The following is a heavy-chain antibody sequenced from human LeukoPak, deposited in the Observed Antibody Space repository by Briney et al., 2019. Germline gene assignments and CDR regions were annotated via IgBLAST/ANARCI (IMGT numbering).Heavy chain of an antibody. V-gene: IGHV4-39*07. CDR1: GDSISSSRYY. J-gene: IGHJ4*02. CDR3: ARERREQLLPPYTRSVTYFDY. CDR2: IYSSGTT. Sequence: SETLSLTCSVFGDSISSSRYYWAWIRQPPGKGLEWIGSIYSSGTTYYNPSLKSRVTISVDTSKNQFSLKVNSMTAADTAVYYCARERREQLLPPYTRSVTYFDYWGQGTLVTVSS. D-gene: IGHD2-2*01.